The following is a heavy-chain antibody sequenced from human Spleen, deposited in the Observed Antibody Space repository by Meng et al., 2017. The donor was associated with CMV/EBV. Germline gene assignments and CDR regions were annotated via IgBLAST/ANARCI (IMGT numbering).Heavy chain of an antibody. CDR3: ARQDCTSTSCSGGLVY. CDR2: IYPSDSQT. D-gene: IGHD2-2*01. J-gene: IGHJ4*02. Sequence: KVSCKTSGYSFTTYFIAWVRQMPGKGLEWMGTIYPSDSQTIYSPSFQGQVTISADTSIATTYVQWNSLKASDTAMYYCARQDCTSTSCSGGLVYWGQGMLVTVSS. CDR1: GYSFTTYF. V-gene: IGHV5-51*01.